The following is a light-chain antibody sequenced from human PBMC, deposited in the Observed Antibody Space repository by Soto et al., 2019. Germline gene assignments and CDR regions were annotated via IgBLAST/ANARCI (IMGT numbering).Light chain of an antibody. J-gene: IGLJ2*01. CDR1: SSDVGALDY. CDR2: EVS. Sequence: QSVLTQPPSASGTPGQSLTISCSGTSSDVGALDYVSWYQHHPGAAPKLLIFEVSNRPSGVSDRFSGSKSGNTASLTISGLQTEDESDYYCSSYTSFTTLLFGGGTKLTVL. CDR3: SSYTSFTTLL. V-gene: IGLV2-14*01.